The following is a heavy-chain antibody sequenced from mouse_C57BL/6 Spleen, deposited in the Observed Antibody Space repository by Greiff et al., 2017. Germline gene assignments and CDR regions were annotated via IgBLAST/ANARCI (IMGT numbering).Heavy chain of an antibody. V-gene: IGHV5-6*02. Sequence: EVKLVESGGDLVKPGGSLKLSCAASGFTFSSYGLSWVRQTPDKRLEWVATISSGGSYTYYPDSVKGRFTISRDNAKNTLYLQMSSLKSEDTAMYYCARHGGDGYDVDDYWGQGTTLTVSS. CDR1: GFTFSSYG. CDR2: ISSGGSYT. J-gene: IGHJ2*01. CDR3: ARHGGDGYDVDDY. D-gene: IGHD2-2*01.